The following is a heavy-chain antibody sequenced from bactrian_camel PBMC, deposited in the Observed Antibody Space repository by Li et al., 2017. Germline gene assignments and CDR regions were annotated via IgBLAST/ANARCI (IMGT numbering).Heavy chain of an antibody. CDR2: IYTGDSTP. CDR3: ATSSAWLKN. V-gene: IGHV3S63*01. Sequence: HVQLVESGGGSVQAGESLTLSCAVYTSSNARLHMAWFRQAPGKEREGVASIYTGDSTPYYGDSVKDRFTISQDYVKKTVYLQMNNLQPEDTAVYYCATSSAWLKNWGRGTQVTVS. CDR1: TSSNARLH. J-gene: IGHJ4*01. D-gene: IGHD1*01.